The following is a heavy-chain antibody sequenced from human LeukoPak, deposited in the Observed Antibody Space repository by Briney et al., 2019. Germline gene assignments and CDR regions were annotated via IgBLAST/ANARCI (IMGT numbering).Heavy chain of an antibody. CDR2: ISAYNGNT. D-gene: IGHD3-10*01. J-gene: IGHJ3*02. V-gene: IGHV1-18*01. CDR3: ARDRTQNYYGSGRTDDAFDI. CDR1: GYTFTSYG. Sequence: ASVKVSCKASGYTFTSYGISWVRQAPGQGLEWMGWISAYNGNTNYAQKLQGRVTMTTDTSTSTAYMELRSLRSDDTAMYYCARDRTQNYYGSGRTDDAFDIWGQGTMVTVSS.